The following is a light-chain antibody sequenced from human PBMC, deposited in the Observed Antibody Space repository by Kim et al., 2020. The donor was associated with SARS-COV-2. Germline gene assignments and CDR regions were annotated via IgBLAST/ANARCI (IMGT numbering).Light chain of an antibody. CDR2: AKN. CDR1: NLRSYS. V-gene: IGLV3-19*01. J-gene: IGLJ2*01. CDR3: KSRDSSGNLLV. Sequence: SSELTQDPAVSVALGQTIRITCQGDNLRSYSASWYQQKPGQATVLVIFAKNNRPSGIPDRFSGSSSGNTASLTITGAQAEAEADYYCKSRDSSGNLLVFG.